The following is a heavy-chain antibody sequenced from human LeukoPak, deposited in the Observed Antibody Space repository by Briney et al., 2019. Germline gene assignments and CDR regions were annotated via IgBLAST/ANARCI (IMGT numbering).Heavy chain of an antibody. CDR1: GFTFSNYA. Sequence: GGSLRLSCAASGFTFSNYAMNWVRQSPEKGLEWVSGISGSGGNTYYADSVKGRFTISRDNSKNTLYLQMNSLRAEDTAVYYCARDPYSGSYGNNYYYYMDVWGKGTTVTISS. V-gene: IGHV3-23*01. CDR2: ISGSGGNT. CDR3: ARDPYSGSYGNNYYYYMDV. J-gene: IGHJ6*03. D-gene: IGHD5-12*01.